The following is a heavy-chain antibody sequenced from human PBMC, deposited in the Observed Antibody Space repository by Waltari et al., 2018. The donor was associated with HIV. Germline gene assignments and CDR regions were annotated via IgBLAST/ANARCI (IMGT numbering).Heavy chain of an antibody. CDR2: VYFSGIS. CDR3: ARQYAWFDIWTGSPPTYFFDS. V-gene: IGHV4-39*01. Sequence: KLQQSGPRLVNPSETLTLTCSVSGDSINSRTYYWCWIRQSPVKGLEYLGSVYFSGISYHNPSLNSRLTGSADTSKNQLSLRLISVTATDTGVYYCARQYAWFDIWTGSPPTYFFDSWGPGTLVTVSS. D-gene: IGHD3-9*01. J-gene: IGHJ4*02. CDR1: GDSINSRTYY.